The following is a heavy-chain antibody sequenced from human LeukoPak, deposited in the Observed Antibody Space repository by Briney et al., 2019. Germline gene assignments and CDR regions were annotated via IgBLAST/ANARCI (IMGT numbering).Heavy chain of an antibody. CDR1: GFTLSNYW. D-gene: IGHD2-15*01. J-gene: IGHJ4*02. V-gene: IGHV3-74*01. CDR2: ISDADGSIT. CDR3: AKDLSGYSDY. Sequence: QPGGSLTLYCAASGFTLSNYWMHWVRQAPGKRLVWVSRISDADGSITNYADSVRGRFTISRDTAKNTLYLQMNSLGAEDTAVYYCAKDLSGYSDYWGQGTLVTVSS.